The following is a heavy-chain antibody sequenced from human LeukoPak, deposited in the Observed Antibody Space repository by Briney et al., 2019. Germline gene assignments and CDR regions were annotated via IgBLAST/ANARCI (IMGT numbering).Heavy chain of an antibody. CDR2: ISHDGTNK. CDR1: GFMFNNFG. CDR3: ASSTTVTTRDYYYGMDV. J-gene: IGHJ6*02. V-gene: IGHV3-30*03. D-gene: IGHD4-17*01. Sequence: GRSLSLSCAASGFMFNNFGMHWDRQAPGKGLEWLAVISHDGTNKYFGDFVKGRFTTSRDNSKNTVYLQMNSLRAEDTAVYYCASSTTVTTRDYYYGMDVWGQGTTVTVSS.